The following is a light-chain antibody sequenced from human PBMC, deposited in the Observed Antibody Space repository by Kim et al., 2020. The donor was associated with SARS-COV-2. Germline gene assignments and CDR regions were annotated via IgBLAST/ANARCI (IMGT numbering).Light chain of an antibody. J-gene: IGLJ2*01. CDR2: QDS. V-gene: IGLV3-1*01. Sequence: SYELTQPPSVSVSPGQTASITCSGDKLGDRYACWYQQRPGQSPVLVIYQDSKRPSGIAERFSGSNSGNTATLTISGTQAMDEADYHCQAWDSTTASVVFGGGTQLTVL. CDR1: KLGDRY. CDR3: QAWDSTTASVV.